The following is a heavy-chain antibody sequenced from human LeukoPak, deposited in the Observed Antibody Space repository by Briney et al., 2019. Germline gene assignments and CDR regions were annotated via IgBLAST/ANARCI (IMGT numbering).Heavy chain of an antibody. CDR2: IYYSGST. CDR3: SSLMRYCSSTSCYTSSKNAFDI. Sequence: SETLSLTCPASGGSISSYYWSWIRQPPGKGLEWIGYIYYSGSTNYNTSLKSRVPISVYTSKNQFSRKLSSVTAADTAVYYCSSLMRYCSSTSCYTSSKNAFDIWGQGTMVTVSS. CDR1: GGSISSYY. V-gene: IGHV4-59*01. D-gene: IGHD2-2*02. J-gene: IGHJ3*02.